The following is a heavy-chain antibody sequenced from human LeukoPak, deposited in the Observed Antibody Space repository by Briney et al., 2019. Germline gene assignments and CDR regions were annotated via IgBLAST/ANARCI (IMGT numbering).Heavy chain of an antibody. CDR2: ISYDGSKK. J-gene: IGHJ5*02. V-gene: IGHV3-30*18. CDR1: GFTFSSYG. Sequence: GGSLRLSCAASGFTFSSYGMHWVRQAPGKGLEWVAVISYDGSKKYYADSVKGRFTISRDNSKNTLYLQMNSLRAEDTAVYYCAKGGKYYDILTGYYEGTNWFDPWGQGTLVTVSS. D-gene: IGHD3-9*01. CDR3: AKGGKYYDILTGYYEGTNWFDP.